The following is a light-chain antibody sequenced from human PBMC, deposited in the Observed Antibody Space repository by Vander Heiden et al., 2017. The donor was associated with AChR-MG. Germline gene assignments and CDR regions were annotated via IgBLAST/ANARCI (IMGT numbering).Light chain of an antibody. CDR3: QQYNNCPLT. CDR1: QTVSSN. V-gene: IGKV3-15*01. J-gene: IGKJ4*01. CDR2: GAS. Sequence: EIVMTQSPATLSVSPGERATLSCRASQTVSSNLAWYQQKPGQAPRLVIYGASTRATDIPARFSGSGSGTEFTLTISSLQSEDFAVYYWQQYNNCPLTLGGVTEVEIK.